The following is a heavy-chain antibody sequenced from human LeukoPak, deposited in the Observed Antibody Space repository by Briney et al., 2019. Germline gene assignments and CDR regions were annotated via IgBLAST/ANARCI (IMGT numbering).Heavy chain of an antibody. CDR2: IYYSGST. J-gene: IGHJ4*02. D-gene: IGHD6-19*01. V-gene: IGHV4-39*07. CDR3: ARDLADSSGWYGDY. CDR1: GGSISSSNYY. Sequence: SETLSLTCTVSGGSISSSNYYWGWIRPPPGKGLEWIETIYYSGSTYYNPSLKSRVAISVDTSKNQFSLKLTSVTAADTAVYYCARDLADSSGWYGDYWGQGTLVTVSS.